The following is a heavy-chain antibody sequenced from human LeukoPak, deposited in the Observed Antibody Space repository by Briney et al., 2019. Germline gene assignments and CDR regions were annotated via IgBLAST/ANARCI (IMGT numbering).Heavy chain of an antibody. Sequence: GGALRLSCVASGLPIGDFAMHWVRQAPGKGLEWVSLISGDGVSTFYADSVKGRFSISRDNSKNSLSLEMNSLRTEDTAMYYCARESGKFDYWGQGTLVAVSS. CDR1: GLPIGDFA. CDR3: ARESGKFDY. J-gene: IGHJ4*02. CDR2: ISGDGVST. V-gene: IGHV3-43*02.